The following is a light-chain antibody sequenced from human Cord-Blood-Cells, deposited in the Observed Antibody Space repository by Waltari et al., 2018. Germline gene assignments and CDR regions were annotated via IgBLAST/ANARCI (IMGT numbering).Light chain of an antibody. CDR2: AAS. CDR1: QSISSY. V-gene: IGKV1-39*01. Sequence: RVTITCRASQSISSYLNWYQQKPGKAPKLLIYAASSLQSGVPSRFSGSGSGTDFTLTISSLQPEDFATYYCQQSYSTPLVTFGGGTKVEIK. CDR3: QQSYSTPLVT. J-gene: IGKJ4*01.